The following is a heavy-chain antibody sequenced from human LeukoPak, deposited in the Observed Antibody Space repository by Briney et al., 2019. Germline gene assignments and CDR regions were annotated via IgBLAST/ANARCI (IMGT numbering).Heavy chain of an antibody. CDR3: ARESPDRPVNPTGDY. CDR2: IYSGGST. V-gene: IGHV3-66*01. J-gene: IGHJ4*02. D-gene: IGHD4-23*01. Sequence: GGSLRLSCAASGFTVSSNYMSWVRQAPGKGLEWVSVIYSGGSTFYADSVRGRFTISRDNSKNTLYLQMNSLRAEDTAVYYCARESPDRPVNPTGDYWGQGTLVTVSS. CDR1: GFTVSSNY.